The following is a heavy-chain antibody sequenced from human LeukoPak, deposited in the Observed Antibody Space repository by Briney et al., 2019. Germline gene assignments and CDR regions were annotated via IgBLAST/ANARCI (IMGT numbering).Heavy chain of an antibody. CDR3: AKDDAWLQYGN. V-gene: IGHV3-48*03. Sequence: GGSLRLSCAASGFTFSSYEMNWVRQAPGKGLEWVSYISSSGSTIYYADSVKGRFTISRDNSKGTVYLQMNSLRLEDTAVYYCAKDDAWLQYGNWGRGTLVTVSS. CDR2: ISSSGSTI. CDR1: GFTFSSYE. D-gene: IGHD5-24*01. J-gene: IGHJ4*02.